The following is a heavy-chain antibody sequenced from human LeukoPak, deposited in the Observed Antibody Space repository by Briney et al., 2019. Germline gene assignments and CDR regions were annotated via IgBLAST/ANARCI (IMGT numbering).Heavy chain of an antibody. V-gene: IGHV3-7*01. CDR3: AGEGCSSTSCYRVPYYYYYYGMDV. CDR1: GFTFSSYW. D-gene: IGHD2-2*01. CDR2: IKQDGSEK. Sequence: TGGSLRLSCAASGFTFSSYWMSWVRQAPGKGLEWVANIKQDGSEKYYVDSVKGRFTISRGNAKNSLYLQMNSLRAEDTAVYYCAGEGCSSTSCYRVPYYYYYYGMDVWGQGTTVTVSS. J-gene: IGHJ6*02.